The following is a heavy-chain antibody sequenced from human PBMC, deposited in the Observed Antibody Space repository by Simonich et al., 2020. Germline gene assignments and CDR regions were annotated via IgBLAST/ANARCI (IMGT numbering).Heavy chain of an antibody. CDR1: GGSISSSSYY. Sequence: QLQLQESGPGLVKPSETLSLTCTVSGGSISSSSYYWGWIRKPPGKGLEWIWSIYYRGSTYYNPSLKSRVTIAVDTSKNQFSLKLSSVAAADTAVYYCARHAGFAFDIWGQGTMVTVSS. J-gene: IGHJ3*02. CDR3: ARHAGFAFDI. D-gene: IGHD6-13*01. CDR2: IYYRGST. V-gene: IGHV4-39*01.